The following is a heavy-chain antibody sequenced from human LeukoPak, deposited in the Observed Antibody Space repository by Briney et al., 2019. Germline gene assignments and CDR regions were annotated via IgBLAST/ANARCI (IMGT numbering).Heavy chain of an antibody. Sequence: SETLSLTCAVSGGSFSGDYWSWIRQPPGKGLEWIGEINHSGSTKYNPSLKSRVTISVDTSKNQFSLKLSSVTAADTAVYYCARGGNIVATIRGVFNWFDPWGQGTLVTVSS. D-gene: IGHD5-12*01. CDR3: ARGGNIVATIRGVFNWFDP. J-gene: IGHJ5*02. V-gene: IGHV4-34*01. CDR1: GGSFSGDY. CDR2: INHSGST.